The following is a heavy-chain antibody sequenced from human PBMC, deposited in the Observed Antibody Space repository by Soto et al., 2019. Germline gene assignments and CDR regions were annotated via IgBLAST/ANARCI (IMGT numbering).Heavy chain of an antibody. Sequence: QVQLVQSGAEVKKPGSSVKVSCKASGGTFSRYSITWVRQAPGHGLEWIGRIIPMFGIASYAQKFQGRVTITADESTSTAYRELSSLRSDDTAVYYCAREDRDRETGLVPAAIDGMDVWGQGTTVTFSS. V-gene: IGHV1-69*08. D-gene: IGHD2-2*01. CDR3: AREDRDRETGLVPAAIDGMDV. CDR2: IIPMFGIA. J-gene: IGHJ6*02. CDR1: GGTFSRYS.